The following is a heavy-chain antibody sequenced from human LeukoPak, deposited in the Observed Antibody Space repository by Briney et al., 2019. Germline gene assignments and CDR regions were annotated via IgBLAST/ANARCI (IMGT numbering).Heavy chain of an antibody. D-gene: IGHD3-9*01. CDR1: GGSFSGYY. J-gene: IGHJ4*02. V-gene: IGHV4-4*07. CDR3: ARDGWDILTSYPLFYY. CDR2: IYTSGST. Sequence: SETLSLTCAVYGGSFSGYYWSWIRQPAGKGLEWIGRIYTSGSTNYNPSLKSRVTMSVDTSKNQFSLKLSSVTAADTAVYYCARDGWDILTSYPLFYYWGQGTLVTVSS.